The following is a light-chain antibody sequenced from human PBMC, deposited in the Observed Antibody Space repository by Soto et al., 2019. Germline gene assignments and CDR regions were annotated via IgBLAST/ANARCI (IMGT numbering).Light chain of an antibody. Sequence: QSVLTQPPSASGSPGQSVAISCTGTGSDVGGYNYVSWYQQHPGKAPKLMIYEVNKRPSGVPDRFSGSKSGNTASLTVSGLQAEDEADYYCGSYGVSGNLVFGGGTKLTVL. V-gene: IGLV2-8*01. J-gene: IGLJ2*01. CDR3: GSYGVSGNLV. CDR1: GSDVGGYNY. CDR2: EVN.